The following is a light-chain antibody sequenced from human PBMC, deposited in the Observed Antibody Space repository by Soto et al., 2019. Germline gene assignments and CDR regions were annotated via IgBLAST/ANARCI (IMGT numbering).Light chain of an antibody. Sequence: QSALTQPASVSGSLGQSITISCTGTTSDVGGYNYVSWYQQHPGKAPILMIYEVTNRPSGVSNRFSGSKSGNTASLTISGLQVEDEAEYYCGSYTDSSTYVFGTGTKLTVL. CDR1: TSDVGGYNY. CDR2: EVT. CDR3: GSYTDSSTYV. V-gene: IGLV2-14*01. J-gene: IGLJ1*01.